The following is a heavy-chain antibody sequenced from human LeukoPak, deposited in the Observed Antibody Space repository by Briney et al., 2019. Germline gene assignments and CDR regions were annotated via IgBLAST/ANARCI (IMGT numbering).Heavy chain of an antibody. J-gene: IGHJ4*02. D-gene: IGHD3-10*01. CDR3: ARILYGSGRHGTFDY. Sequence: PGGSLRLSCAASGFTFSSYDMNWVRQVPGKGLEWISYISSSSSSIYYADSVKGRFTISRDNAKNSLYLQMNSLRAEDTAVYYCARILYGSGRHGTFDYWGQGTLVTVSS. CDR2: ISSSSSSI. V-gene: IGHV3-48*04. CDR1: GFTFSSYD.